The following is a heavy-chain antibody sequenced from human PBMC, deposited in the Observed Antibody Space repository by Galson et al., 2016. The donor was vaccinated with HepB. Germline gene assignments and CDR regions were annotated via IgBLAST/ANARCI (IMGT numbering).Heavy chain of an antibody. CDR2: IYPGDSET. D-gene: IGHD3-10*01. V-gene: IGHV5-51*01. CDR3: ARGPPSTVPSGFLYGMAV. Sequence: QSGAEVKKPGESLRISCKGSGYSFTKFCIGWVRQMPGKGLEWVGIIYPGDSETRYSPSLQGQVTMSADKSISTAYLQWSSLKASDTAMYYCARGPPSTVPSGFLYGMAVWGQGTTVTVSS. CDR1: GYSFTKFC. J-gene: IGHJ6*02.